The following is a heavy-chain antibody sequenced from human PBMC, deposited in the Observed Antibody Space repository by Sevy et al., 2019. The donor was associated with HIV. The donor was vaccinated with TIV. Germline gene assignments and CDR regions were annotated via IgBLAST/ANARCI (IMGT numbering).Heavy chain of an antibody. D-gene: IGHD2-2*01. CDR3: ARDGGCSSTSCLLYFDS. V-gene: IGHV3-21*06. CDR1: GFTFSDYY. J-gene: IGHJ4*02. CDR2: ISGRSSYI. Sequence: GGSLRLSCAASGFTFSDYYMNWVRQARGKGLEWVSSISGRSSYIHYADSVRGRFTISRDNAKNSLYLQMNSLRADDTAVYFCARDGGCSSTSCLLYFDSWGQGALVTVSS.